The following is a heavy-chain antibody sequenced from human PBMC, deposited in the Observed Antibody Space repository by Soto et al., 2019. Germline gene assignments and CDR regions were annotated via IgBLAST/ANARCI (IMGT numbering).Heavy chain of an antibody. CDR2: MNPNSGNT. CDR3: ARAPVQLPLYHGMGV. Sequence: ASVKVSCKASGYTFTSYDINWVRQATGQGLEWMGWMNPNSGNTGYAQKFQGRVTMTRNTSISTAYMELSSLRSEDTAVYYCARAPVQLPLYHGMGVWGQGTTVTVSS. CDR1: GYTFTSYD. D-gene: IGHD2-2*01. V-gene: IGHV1-8*01. J-gene: IGHJ6*02.